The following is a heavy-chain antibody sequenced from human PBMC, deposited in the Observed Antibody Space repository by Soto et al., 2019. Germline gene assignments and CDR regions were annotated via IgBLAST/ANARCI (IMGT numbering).Heavy chain of an antibody. CDR3: AREYTAWPLAYGLDV. Sequence: SLRLSRVGSGFTFSNFSIYWVRQAPGKGLEWVSSISSRSNIYYADSVKGRFTISRDNAKNSVSLQLNSLRAEDTAVYYCAREYTAWPLAYGLDVWGQGTTVNVSS. J-gene: IGHJ6*01. CDR2: ISSRSNI. CDR1: GFTFSNFS. V-gene: IGHV3-21*01. D-gene: IGHD2-2*02.